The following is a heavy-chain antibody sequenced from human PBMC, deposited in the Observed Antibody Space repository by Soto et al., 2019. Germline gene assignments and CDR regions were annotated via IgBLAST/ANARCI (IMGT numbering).Heavy chain of an antibody. CDR1: GFIFSNFG. D-gene: IGHD2-15*01. CDR3: AVGLRSVLDY. Sequence: QVQLVESGGGVVQPGGSLRLSCVASGFIFSNFGMHWVRQAPGKGLEWVAVISSDEKIKQYADSVRGRFAISRDKSKNTLYLQMTSLRAEETAIYYCAVGLRSVLDYWGQGTLVTVSS. V-gene: IGHV3-33*01. CDR2: ISSDEKIK. J-gene: IGHJ4*02.